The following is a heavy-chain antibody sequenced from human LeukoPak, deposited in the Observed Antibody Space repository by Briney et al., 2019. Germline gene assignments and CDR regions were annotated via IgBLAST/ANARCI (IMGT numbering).Heavy chain of an antibody. J-gene: IGHJ4*02. CDR1: GFTFSSNG. CDR2: ISYDGSNK. CDR3: AKGGRGTYCSSTSCYSALGFDY. Sequence: GGSLRLSCAASGFTFSSNGMHWVRQAPGKGLEWVVVISYDGSNKYYADSVKGRFTISRDNSKNTLYLQMNSLRAEDTAVHYCAKGGRGTYCSSTSCYSALGFDYWGQGTLVTVCS. V-gene: IGHV3-30*18. D-gene: IGHD2-2*02.